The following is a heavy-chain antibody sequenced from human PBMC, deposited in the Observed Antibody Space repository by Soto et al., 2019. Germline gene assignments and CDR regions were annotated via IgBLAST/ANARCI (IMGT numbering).Heavy chain of an antibody. CDR1: GYSFTSDW. CDR3: ARFYGGYCSGGSCSYNWFDP. CDR2: IYPGDSDT. V-gene: IGHV5-51*01. D-gene: IGHD2-15*01. J-gene: IGHJ5*02. Sequence: GESLKISCNGSGYSFTSDWIGWVRQMPGKGLEWMGIIYPGDSDTRYSPSFQGQVTISADKSISTAYLQWSSLKASDTAMYYCARFYGGYCSGGSCSYNWFDPWGQGTLVTVSS.